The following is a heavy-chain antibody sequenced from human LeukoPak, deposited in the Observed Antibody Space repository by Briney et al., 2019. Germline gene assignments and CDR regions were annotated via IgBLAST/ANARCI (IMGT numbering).Heavy chain of an antibody. Sequence: GGSLRLSCAASGFTFSIYWMSWVRQAPGKGLEWVANIKQDGSEKYYVDSVKGRFTISRDNAKNSLYLQMNSLRAEDTAVYYCAREGLWATGFDYWGQGTLVTVSS. CDR3: AREGLWATGFDY. CDR1: GFTFSIYW. V-gene: IGHV3-7*01. D-gene: IGHD1-26*01. J-gene: IGHJ4*02. CDR2: IKQDGSEK.